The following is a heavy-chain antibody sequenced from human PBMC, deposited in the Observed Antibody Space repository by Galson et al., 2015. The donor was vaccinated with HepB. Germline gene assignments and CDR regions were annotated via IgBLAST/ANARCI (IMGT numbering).Heavy chain of an antibody. Sequence: SVKVSCKASGGTFSSYAISWVRQAPGQGLEWMGRIIPILGIANYAQKFQGRVTITADKSTSTAYMELSSLRSEDTAVYYCARDKCSSTSCYASYYYYGMDVWGQGTTVTVSS. D-gene: IGHD2-2*01. V-gene: IGHV1-69*04. CDR1: GGTFSSYA. CDR2: IIPILGIA. CDR3: ARDKCSSTSCYASYYYYGMDV. J-gene: IGHJ6*02.